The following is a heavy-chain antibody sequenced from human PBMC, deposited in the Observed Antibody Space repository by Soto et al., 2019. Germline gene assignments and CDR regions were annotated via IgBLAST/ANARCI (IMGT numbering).Heavy chain of an antibody. J-gene: IGHJ4*02. CDR3: ARDYNYYFDY. Sequence: GGSLRISCAASGFTFSSDGMHWVRQAPGKGLEWVAVIWYDGSNKYYADSVKGRFTISRDNSKNTLYLQMNSLRAEDTAVYYCARDYNYYFDYWGQGTLVTVSS. CDR1: GFTFSSDG. D-gene: IGHD1-1*01. V-gene: IGHV3-33*01. CDR2: IWYDGSNK.